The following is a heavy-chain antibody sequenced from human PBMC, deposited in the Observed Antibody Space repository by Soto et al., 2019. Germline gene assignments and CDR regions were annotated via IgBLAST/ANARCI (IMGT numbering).Heavy chain of an antibody. Sequence: GSLRLSFAASGFTFNSYAVTWVRHAPVKGLEWVSIISSIGDGTYYVDSVKGRFTISRDNSRNTLNLQMNSLRAEDTAVYYCAQNADFWSAVMDVWGQGTTVTVSS. V-gene: IGHV3-23*01. CDR2: ISSIGDGT. CDR1: GFTFNSYA. CDR3: AQNADFWSAVMDV. J-gene: IGHJ6*02. D-gene: IGHD3-3*01.